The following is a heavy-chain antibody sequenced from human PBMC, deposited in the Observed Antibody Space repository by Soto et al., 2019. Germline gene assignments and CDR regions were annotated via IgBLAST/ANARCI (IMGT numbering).Heavy chain of an antibody. CDR2: IIPIFGTA. D-gene: IGHD6-13*01. V-gene: IGHV1-69*13. CDR3: ASAAGTSAYAFDI. CDR1: GGTFSSYA. Sequence: SVKVSCKASGGTFSSYAISWVRQAPGQGLECMGGIIPIFGTANYAQKFQGRVTITADESTSTAYMELSSLRSEDTAVYYCASAAGTSAYAFDIWGQGTMVTVSS. J-gene: IGHJ3*02.